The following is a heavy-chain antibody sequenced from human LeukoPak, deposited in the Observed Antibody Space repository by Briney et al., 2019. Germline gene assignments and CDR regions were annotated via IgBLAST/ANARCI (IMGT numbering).Heavy chain of an antibody. J-gene: IGHJ3*02. CDR2: ICSSSNYI. CDR3: ERVPSGSYHNTDAFAI. D-gene: IGHD1-26*01. CDR1: GFTFSSYN. V-gene: IGHV3-21*04. Sequence: PGVPLRLSCAASGFTFSSYNINWVRQAPGKGLEGVSSICSSSNYIYYADSVKGRFTISRHNPKNSMYMQMTSLRAEETDVYYCERVPSGSYHNTDAFAIWGQGTMVTVSS.